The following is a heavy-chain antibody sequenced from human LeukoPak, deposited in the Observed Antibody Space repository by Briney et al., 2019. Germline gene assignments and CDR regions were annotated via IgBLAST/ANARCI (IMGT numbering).Heavy chain of an antibody. D-gene: IGHD1-14*01. Sequence: ASVTVSCKASRYTFTGYYMHWVRQAPGQGLEWMGWINPNSGGTNYAQKFQGRVTMTRDTSISTAYMELSRLRSDDTAVYYCARTAPGRSAFDIWGQGTMVTVPS. CDR2: INPNSGGT. J-gene: IGHJ3*02. CDR1: RYTFTGYY. CDR3: ARTAPGRSAFDI. V-gene: IGHV1-2*02.